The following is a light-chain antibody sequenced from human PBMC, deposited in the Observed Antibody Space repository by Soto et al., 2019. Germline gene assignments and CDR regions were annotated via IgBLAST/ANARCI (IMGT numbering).Light chain of an antibody. J-gene: IGLJ3*02. CDR1: SSDVG. CDR2: EGN. CDR3: CSYEGSSTVL. Sequence: QPVLTQPASVSGSPGQSITISCTGSSSDVGSWYQLHPGKAPKLIIYEGNKRPSGVSDRFSGSKSGTTASLTISGLQAEDEGDYFCCSYEGSSTVLFGGGTKLTVL. V-gene: IGLV2-23*01.